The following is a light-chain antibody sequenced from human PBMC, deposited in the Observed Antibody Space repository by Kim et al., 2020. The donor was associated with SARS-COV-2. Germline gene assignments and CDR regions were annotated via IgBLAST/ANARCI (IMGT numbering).Light chain of an antibody. CDR2: DVT. CDR1: SSDIGAYNH. J-gene: IGLJ3*02. Sequence: QSALTQPASVSGSPGQSITISCTGTSSDIGAYNHVSWYQQHPGEAPKFMIYDVTKRPSGVSNRFSGSKSGNTASLTISGLQAEDEADYYCSSYTTGKTLVFGGGTKLTVL. CDR3: SSYTTGKTLV. V-gene: IGLV2-14*03.